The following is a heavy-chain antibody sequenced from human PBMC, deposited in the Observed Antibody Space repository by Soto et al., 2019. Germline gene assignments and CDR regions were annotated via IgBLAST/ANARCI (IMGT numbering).Heavy chain of an antibody. Sequence: PGGSLRLSCAASGFTFSRYAMHWVRQAPGKGLEWVAVISYDGSNKYYADSVKGRFTISRDNSKNTLYLQMNSLRAEDTAVYYCPPEYDNSGSYPDAFDIWGQGTMVTVS. CDR3: PPEYDNSGSYPDAFDI. D-gene: IGHD1-26*01. V-gene: IGHV3-30-3*01. CDR1: GFTFSRYA. J-gene: IGHJ3*02. CDR2: ISYDGSNK.